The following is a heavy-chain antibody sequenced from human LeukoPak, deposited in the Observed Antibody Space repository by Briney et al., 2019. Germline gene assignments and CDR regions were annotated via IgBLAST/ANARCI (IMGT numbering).Heavy chain of an antibody. V-gene: IGHV3-48*01. J-gene: IGHJ4*02. CDR2: ISSSSSTI. CDR3: ARGSTYYDSSGQVPFDY. Sequence: GGSLRLSCAASGFTFSTYSMNWVRQAPGKGLEWVSYISSSSSTIYYADSVKGRFTISRDNAENSLYLRMNSLRAEDTAVYYCARGSTYYDSSGQVPFDYWGQGTLVTVSS. CDR1: GFTFSTYS. D-gene: IGHD3-22*01.